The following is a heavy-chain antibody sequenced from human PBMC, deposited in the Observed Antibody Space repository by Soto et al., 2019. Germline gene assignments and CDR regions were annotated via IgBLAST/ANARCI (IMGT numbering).Heavy chain of an antibody. V-gene: IGHV3-74*01. D-gene: IGHD2-21*02. CDR1: GFTFSSYW. CDR3: ARDGPYGGNSDFDY. Sequence: GGSLRLSCAASGFTFSSYWMHWVRQAPGKGLVWVSRINSDGSSTSYAESVKGRFTISRDNAKNTLYLQMNSLKAEDTAVYYCARDGPYGGNSDFDYWGQGTLVTVSS. CDR2: INSDGSST. J-gene: IGHJ4*02.